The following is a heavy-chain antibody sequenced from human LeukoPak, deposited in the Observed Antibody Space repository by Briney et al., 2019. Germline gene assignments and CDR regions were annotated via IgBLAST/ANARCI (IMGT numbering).Heavy chain of an antibody. J-gene: IGHJ4*02. V-gene: IGHV3-21*01. D-gene: IGHD3-3*01. CDR3: ARDLRYDFWSGSFDY. CDR2: ISSSSSYI. Sequence: GGSLRLSCAASGFTFSSYSMNWVRQAPGKGLEWVSSISSSSSYIYYADSVKGRFTISRDNAKNSLYLQMNSLRAEDTAVYYCARDLRYDFWSGSFDYWGQGTLVTVSS. CDR1: GFTFSSYS.